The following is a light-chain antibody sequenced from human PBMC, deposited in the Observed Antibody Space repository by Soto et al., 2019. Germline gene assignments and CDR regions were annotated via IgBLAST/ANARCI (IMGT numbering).Light chain of an antibody. Sequence: QSALTQPASVSGSPGQSIAISCTGTSSDVGGYNYVSWYQQHPGKAPKLMIYDVTSRPSGVSDRFSGSKSGTTASLTISGPQAEDEADYYCCSYTSSTIYVFGTGTKLTVL. CDR1: SSDVGGYNY. CDR2: DVT. CDR3: CSYTSSTIYV. V-gene: IGLV2-14*03. J-gene: IGLJ1*01.